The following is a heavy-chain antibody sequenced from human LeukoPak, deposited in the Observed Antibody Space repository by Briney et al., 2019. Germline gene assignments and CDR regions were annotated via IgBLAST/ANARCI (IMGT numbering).Heavy chain of an antibody. CDR3: SRYDGGSGPFDI. D-gene: IGHD3-10*01. CDR2: LYSGGNT. V-gene: IGHV3-53*01. CDR1: GFTVSSNY. J-gene: IGHJ4*02. Sequence: PGGSLRLSCAVSGFTVSSNYMSWVRQAPGPGEEWGSVLYSGGNTYYADHAKGRFTISRDNTKNTLYLLMKSLRCEDTAVYYCSRYDGGSGPFDIWGQGTLVTVSS.